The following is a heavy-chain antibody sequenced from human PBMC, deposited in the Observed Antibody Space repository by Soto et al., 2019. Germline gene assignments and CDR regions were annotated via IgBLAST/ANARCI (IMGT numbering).Heavy chain of an antibody. D-gene: IGHD2-2*02. J-gene: IGHJ5*02. CDR1: GGSFSGYY. Sequence: SETLSLTCAVYGGSFSGYYWSWIRQPPGKGLEWIGEINHSGSTNYNPSLKSRVTISVDTSKNQFSLKLSSVTAADTAVYYCARADPDIVVVPAAIPGWFDPRGQGTLVTVSS. CDR3: ARADPDIVVVPAAIPGWFDP. V-gene: IGHV4-34*01. CDR2: INHSGST.